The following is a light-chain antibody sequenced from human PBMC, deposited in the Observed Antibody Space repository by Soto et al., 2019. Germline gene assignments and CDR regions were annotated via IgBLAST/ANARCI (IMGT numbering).Light chain of an antibody. Sequence: EIQVTQSPSTLSASVGDRVTITCRASQSISSWLAWYQQKPGKAPKLLIYDASTLESGVPSTFSGSGSGTEFTLTISSLQPGDFATYYCQQYSTYTWTFGQGTKVDIK. V-gene: IGKV1-5*01. CDR3: QQYSTYTWT. J-gene: IGKJ1*01. CDR1: QSISSW. CDR2: DAS.